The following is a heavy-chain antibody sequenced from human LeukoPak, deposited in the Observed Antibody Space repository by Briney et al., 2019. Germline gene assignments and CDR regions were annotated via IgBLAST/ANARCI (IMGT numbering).Heavy chain of an antibody. CDR2: INQAGTEK. CDR3: ATAIWFGDHNLDY. CDR1: GFTFSSSW. Sequence: GGSLRLSCAASGFTFSSSWMHWVRQAPGKGLEWVATINQAGTEKYYADSMKGRFTISRDNAKNSLSLQMNSLRAEDTAVYYCATAIWFGDHNLDYWGQGTLVSVSS. D-gene: IGHD3-10*01. J-gene: IGHJ4*02. V-gene: IGHV3-7*03.